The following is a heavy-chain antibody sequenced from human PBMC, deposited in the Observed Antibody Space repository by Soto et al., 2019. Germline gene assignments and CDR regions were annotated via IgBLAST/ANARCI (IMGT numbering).Heavy chain of an antibody. CDR3: ARLVYDFWSGSLYYYYYMDV. CDR2: IYYSGST. J-gene: IGHJ6*03. D-gene: IGHD3-3*01. Sequence: QVQLQESGPGLVKPSETLSLTCTVSGGSISSYYWSWIRQPPGKGLEWIGYIYYSGSTNYNPSLKSRVTISVDTSKNQFSLKLSSVTAADTAVYYCARLVYDFWSGSLYYYYYMDVWGKWTTVTVSS. V-gene: IGHV4-59*01. CDR1: GGSISSYY.